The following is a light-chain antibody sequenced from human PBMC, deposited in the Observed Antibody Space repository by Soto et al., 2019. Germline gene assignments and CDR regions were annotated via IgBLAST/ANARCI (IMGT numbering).Light chain of an antibody. J-gene: IGKJ1*01. CDR3: QQYGSTPLCT. Sequence: EIVLTQSPGTLSLSPGERATLSCRASQSVSSSYLAWYQQKPGQAPRLLIYGASSRPTGIPDRFSGSGSGTDFTLTISRLEPEDFAVYYCQQYGSTPLCTFGQGTKVEIK. CDR1: QSVSSSY. V-gene: IGKV3-20*01. CDR2: GAS.